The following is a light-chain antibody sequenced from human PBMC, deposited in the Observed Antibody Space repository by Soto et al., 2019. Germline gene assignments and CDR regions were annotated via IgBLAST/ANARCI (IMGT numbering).Light chain of an antibody. J-gene: IGKJ2*01. V-gene: IGKV3-20*01. CDR3: QHYGTSLDT. CDR1: QIISSTY. Sequence: DIVLTQSPGTLSLSPGERATLSCRASQIISSTYLGWYQQKPGQAPRLLIYGASSRATGIPDRFSGSGSGTDVTLTISRLGPEDFAVCYCQHYGTSLDTFGQGTKLEIK. CDR2: GAS.